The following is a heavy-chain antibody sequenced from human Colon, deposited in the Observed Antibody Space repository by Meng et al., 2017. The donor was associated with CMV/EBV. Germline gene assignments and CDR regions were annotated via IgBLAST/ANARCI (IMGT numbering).Heavy chain of an antibody. J-gene: IGHJ4*02. CDR1: GFTFTNFA. CDR3: AREGYSNFDY. D-gene: IGHD4-11*01. CDR2: ISYDGNNK. Sequence: GESLKISCTASGFTFTNFAIHWVRQAPGKGLEWVAVISYDGNNKAYTDSVKGRLTISRDNSKSTLWLQMHSLRPEDTALYYCAREGYSNFDYWGQGTLVTVSS. V-gene: IGHV3-30*04.